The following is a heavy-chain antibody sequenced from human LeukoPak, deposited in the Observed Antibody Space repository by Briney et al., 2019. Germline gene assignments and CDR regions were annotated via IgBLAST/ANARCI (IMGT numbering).Heavy chain of an antibody. CDR2: IKQDGGEK. CDR3: ARVPSSLYGDWFDP. V-gene: IGHV3-7*03. J-gene: IGHJ5*02. D-gene: IGHD2-2*01. CDR1: GFTFSSYS. Sequence: GGSLRLSCAASGFTFSSYSMNWVRQAPGKGLEWVANIKQDGGEKFYVDSVKGRFTISRDNAKNSLYLQMNSLRAEDTAVYYCARVPSSLYGDWFDPWGQGTLVIVSS.